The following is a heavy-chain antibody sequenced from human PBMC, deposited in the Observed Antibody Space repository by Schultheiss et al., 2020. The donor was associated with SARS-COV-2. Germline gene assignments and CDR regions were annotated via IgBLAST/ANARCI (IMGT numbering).Heavy chain of an antibody. V-gene: IGHV4-59*01. CDR3: ARRYCSNASCYTSDFDY. D-gene: IGHD2-2*02. CDR2: IYYSGST. J-gene: IGHJ4*02. CDR1: GGSFSGYY. Sequence: GSLRLSCAVYGGSFSGYYWSWIRQPPGKGLEWIGYIYYSGSTYYNPSLKSRVTISVDTSKNQFSLKLSSVTAADTAVYYCARRYCSNASCYTSDFDYWGQGTLVTVSS.